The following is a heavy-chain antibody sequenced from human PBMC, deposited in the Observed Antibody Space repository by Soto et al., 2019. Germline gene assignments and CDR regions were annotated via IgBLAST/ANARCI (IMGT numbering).Heavy chain of an antibody. CDR3: AKEIHYTYGNYGMEV. J-gene: IGHJ6*02. D-gene: IGHD5-18*01. Sequence: GASVKVSCKASCYTFTRYGISLLRHSTGQGLEWMGWISGYNGDTNYAQKFQGRVSMTLDTSTGTAYMELNSLRAEDTALYYCAKEIHYTYGNYGMEVWGQGTTVTVSS. V-gene: IGHV1-18*01. CDR1: CYTFTRYG. CDR2: ISGYNGDT.